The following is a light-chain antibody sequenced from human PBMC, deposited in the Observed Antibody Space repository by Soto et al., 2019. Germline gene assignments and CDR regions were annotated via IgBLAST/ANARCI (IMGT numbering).Light chain of an antibody. J-gene: IGKJ1*01. Sequence: EILMTQSPATLSVSPGERATVSCRASQSVSSNLAWYQQKPGQDPRLLIYGASTRATGIPARFSGSGSGTEFTLTISSLQSEDFAVYYCQQYNNWPRTFGQGTKVDI. CDR1: QSVSSN. CDR2: GAS. V-gene: IGKV3-15*01. CDR3: QQYNNWPRT.